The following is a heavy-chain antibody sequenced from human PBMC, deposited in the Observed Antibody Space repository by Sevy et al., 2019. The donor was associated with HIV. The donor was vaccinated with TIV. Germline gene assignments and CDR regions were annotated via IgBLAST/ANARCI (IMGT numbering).Heavy chain of an antibody. CDR3: ARGDYYGSLYYFDY. D-gene: IGHD3-10*01. Sequence: GGSLRLSCAASGFTFSHYTMNWVRQAPGKGLEWFSSISVGSSYIAYADSVKGRFTISRDNPKNSLYLQMSGLRAEDTAVYYCARGDYYGSLYYFDYWGQGTLVTVSS. CDR2: ISVGSSYI. CDR1: GFTFSHYT. J-gene: IGHJ4*02. V-gene: IGHV3-21*01.